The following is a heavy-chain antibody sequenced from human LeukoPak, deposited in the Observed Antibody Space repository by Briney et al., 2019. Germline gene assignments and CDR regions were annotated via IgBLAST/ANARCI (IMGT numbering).Heavy chain of an antibody. D-gene: IGHD6-19*01. Sequence: SETLSLTCTVSGGSISSSSYYWGWIRQPPGKGLEWIGSMYYSGSTYYNPSLKSRVTISVDTSKNQFSLNLSSVTAADTAVYYCARTWQWLPFDYWGQGTLVTVSS. V-gene: IGHV4-39*01. CDR1: GGSISSSSYY. CDR2: MYYSGST. J-gene: IGHJ4*02. CDR3: ARTWQWLPFDY.